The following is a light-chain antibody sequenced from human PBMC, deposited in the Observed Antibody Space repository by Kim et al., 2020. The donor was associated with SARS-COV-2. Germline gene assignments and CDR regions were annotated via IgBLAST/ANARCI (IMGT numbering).Light chain of an antibody. V-gene: IGLV3-1*01. Sequence: PRQTASINCSGYKLGDKYVSWYQQKPSQSTVVVIYQDNQRPSGIPERFSGSNSGNTATLTISGTQAMDEADYYCQAWDSSTHNYVFGAGTKVTVL. CDR2: QDN. CDR1: KLGDKY. CDR3: QAWDSSTHNYV. J-gene: IGLJ1*01.